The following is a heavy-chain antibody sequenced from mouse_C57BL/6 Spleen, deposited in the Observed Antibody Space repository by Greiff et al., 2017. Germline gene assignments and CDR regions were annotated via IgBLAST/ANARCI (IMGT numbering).Heavy chain of an antibody. Sequence: EVQLQESGPGLVKPSQSLSLTCSVTGYSITSGYYWNWIRQFPGNKLEWMGYISYDGSNNYNPSLKNRISITRDTSKNQFFLKLNSVTTEDTATYYCARRTFYDWYFDVWGTGTTVTVSS. D-gene: IGHD1-1*01. CDR1: GYSITSGYY. CDR3: ARRTFYDWYFDV. CDR2: ISYDGSN. J-gene: IGHJ1*03. V-gene: IGHV3-6*01.